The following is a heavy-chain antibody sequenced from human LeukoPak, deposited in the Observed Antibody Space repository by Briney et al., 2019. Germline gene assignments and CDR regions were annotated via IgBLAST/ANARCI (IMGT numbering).Heavy chain of an antibody. V-gene: IGHV4-59*12. J-gene: IGHJ4*02. CDR2: IYYSGST. CDR3: ARGLKAAAGRGYFDY. D-gene: IGHD6-13*01. CDR1: GGSISSYY. Sequence: SETLSLTCTVSGGSISSYYWSWIRQPPGKGLEWIGYIYYSGSTNYNPSLKSRVTISVDTSKNQFSLKLSSVTAADTAVYYCARGLKAAAGRGYFDYWGQGTLVTVSS.